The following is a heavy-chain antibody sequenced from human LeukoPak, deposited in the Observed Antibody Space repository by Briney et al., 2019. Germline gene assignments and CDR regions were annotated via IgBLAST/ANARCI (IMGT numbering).Heavy chain of an antibody. CDR2: IYYSGST. CDR1: GSSISSYY. J-gene: IGHJ4*02. V-gene: IGHV4-59*01. CDR3: ARDLMGAADY. Sequence: FETLSLTCTVSGSSISSYYWSWIRQPPGKGLEWIGYIYYSGSTNYNPSLKSRVTISVDTSKNQFSLKLSSVTAADTAVYYCARDLMGAADYWGQGTLVTVSS. D-gene: IGHD2-8*01.